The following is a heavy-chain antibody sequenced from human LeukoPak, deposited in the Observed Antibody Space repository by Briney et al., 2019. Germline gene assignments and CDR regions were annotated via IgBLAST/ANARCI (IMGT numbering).Heavy chain of an antibody. Sequence: GGSLRLSCAASGFTFDSYAMNWVRQAPGKGLEWVSGISGGGSGTYYADSVKGRFTISRDNSKNTLYLQMNSLRAEDTAVYYCAKNTVYYYYYDMDVWAKGPRSPSP. CDR1: GFTFDSYA. J-gene: IGHJ6*02. CDR3: AKNTVYYYYYDMDV. D-gene: IGHD2-8*02. V-gene: IGHV3-23*01. CDR2: ISGGGSGT.